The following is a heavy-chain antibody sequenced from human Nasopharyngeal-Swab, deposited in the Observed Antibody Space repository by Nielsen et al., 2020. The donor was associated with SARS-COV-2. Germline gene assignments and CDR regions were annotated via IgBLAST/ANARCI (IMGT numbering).Heavy chain of an antibody. J-gene: IGHJ5*02. Sequence: SETLSLTCTVSGGSISSSSYYWGWIRQPPGKGLEWIGSIYYSGSTYYNPSLKSRVTISVDTSKNHFSLKLGSVTAADTAVYYCASQPSNWFDPWGQGTLVTVSS. CDR3: ASQPSNWFDP. CDR2: IYYSGST. V-gene: IGHV4-39*01. CDR1: GGSISSSSYY.